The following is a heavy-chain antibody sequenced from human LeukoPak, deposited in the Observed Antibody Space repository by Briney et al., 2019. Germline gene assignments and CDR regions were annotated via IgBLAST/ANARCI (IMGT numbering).Heavy chain of an antibody. D-gene: IGHD1-26*01. CDR1: GYSLTHYA. J-gene: IGHJ4*02. Sequence: ASVKVSCKASGYSLTHYAMNWVRQAPGQGLEWMGWINTNTGNSTYAQGFTGRFVFSLDTSVSTAYLQISSLEAEDTAIYYCARLYGAFDYWGQGTLVIVSS. V-gene: IGHV7-4-1*02. CDR2: INTNTGNS. CDR3: ARLYGAFDY.